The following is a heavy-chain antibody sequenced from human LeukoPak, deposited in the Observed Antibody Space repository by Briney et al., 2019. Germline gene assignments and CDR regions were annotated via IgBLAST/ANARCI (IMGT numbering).Heavy chain of an antibody. Sequence: GGSLRLPCAASGFTFSNYWMHWVRQALGKGLVWVSRINNDESGTSYADSVKGRFTISRDNAKNTLYLQMNSLRAEDTAVYYCARGGGDTMIRGVADYWGQGTLVTVSS. CDR2: INNDESGT. J-gene: IGHJ4*02. V-gene: IGHV3-74*01. CDR3: ARGGGDTMIRGVADY. D-gene: IGHD3-10*01. CDR1: GFTFSNYW.